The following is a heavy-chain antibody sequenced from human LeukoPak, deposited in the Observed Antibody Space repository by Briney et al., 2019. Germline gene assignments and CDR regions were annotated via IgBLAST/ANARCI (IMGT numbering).Heavy chain of an antibody. CDR3: ARDRGSYRNFDWFDP. J-gene: IGHJ5*02. Sequence: GGSLRLSCAASGFTFSSYALHWVRQAPGKGLEWLALISYDGVNKYYADSVKGRLTISRDNSKNTLDLQMNSLRAEDRAVYYCARDRGSYRNFDWFDPWGQGTLVTVSS. CDR1: GFTFSSYA. D-gene: IGHD3-16*02. V-gene: IGHV3-30*03. CDR2: ISYDGVNK.